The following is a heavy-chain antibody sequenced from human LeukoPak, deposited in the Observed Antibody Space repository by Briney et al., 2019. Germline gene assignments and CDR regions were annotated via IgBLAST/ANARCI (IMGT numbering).Heavy chain of an antibody. CDR1: GFTFSTYS. CDR2: ITSPVGRI. Sequence: GGSLRLSCAASGFTFSTYSMNWVRQAPGKGLEWVSSITSPVGRIYYADSLKGRITISRDNARSTLYLQMNSLRAEDTAVYYCATDGRSSGWYGFDYWGQGILVTVSS. CDR3: ATDGRSSGWYGFDY. J-gene: IGHJ4*02. D-gene: IGHD6-19*01. V-gene: IGHV3-21*01.